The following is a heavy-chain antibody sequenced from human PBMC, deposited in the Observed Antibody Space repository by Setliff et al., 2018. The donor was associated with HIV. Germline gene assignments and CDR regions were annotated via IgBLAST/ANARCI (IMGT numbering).Heavy chain of an antibody. CDR3: ARETIRSGHPSEAGFDF. D-gene: IGHD6-19*01. J-gene: IGHJ4*02. CDR2: VNRDGGA. CDR1: GGSLTGYF. V-gene: IGHV4-34*01. Sequence: SETLSLTCAVYGGSLTGYFWTWIRQSPGKGLEWVGQVNRDGGAHYNPSLRSRVTISVDTSKNQFSLKLTSMTAADTAVYYCARETIRSGHPSEAGFDFWGQGALVTVSS.